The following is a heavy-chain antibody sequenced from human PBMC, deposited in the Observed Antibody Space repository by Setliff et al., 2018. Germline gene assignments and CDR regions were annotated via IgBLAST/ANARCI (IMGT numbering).Heavy chain of an antibody. Sequence: GASVKVSCKASGYTFTGYYMHWVRQAPGQGLEWMGRINPNSGGTNYAQKFQGRVTRTCDTSISTAYMELSRLRSDDTAVYYCARGGPGVVIMPAAKLFDYWGKGTLVTVSS. V-gene: IGHV1-2*06. CDR1: GYTFTGYY. J-gene: IGHJ4*02. CDR3: ARGGPGVVIMPAAKLFDY. CDR2: INPNSGGT. D-gene: IGHD2-2*01.